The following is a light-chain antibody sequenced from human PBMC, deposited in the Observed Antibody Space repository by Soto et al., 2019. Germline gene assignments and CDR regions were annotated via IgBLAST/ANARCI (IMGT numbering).Light chain of an antibody. CDR3: SSYTSRSTLDYV. Sequence: QSALTQPASVSGSPGQSITISCTGTSSDVGGYNYVSWYQQHPGKAPKLMIYEVSNRPSGVSNRFSGSKSGNTASLTISGLQAEDKADYYCSSYTSRSTLDYVFGSGTKLTVL. J-gene: IGLJ1*01. V-gene: IGLV2-14*01. CDR1: SSDVGGYNY. CDR2: EVS.